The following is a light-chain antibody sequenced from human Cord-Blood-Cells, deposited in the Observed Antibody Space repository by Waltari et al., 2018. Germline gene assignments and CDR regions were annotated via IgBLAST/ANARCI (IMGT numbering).Light chain of an antibody. CDR2: GAS. Sequence: EIVLTQSPGTLSLSPGERANLSCRASQSVSSSYLAWYQQKPGQAPRLLIYGASSRATGIPDRFSGSGSGTDFTLTISRLEPEDFAVYYCQQYGSSPLTFGPGTKVDIK. CDR1: QSVSSSY. J-gene: IGKJ3*01. CDR3: QQYGSSPLT. V-gene: IGKV3-20*01.